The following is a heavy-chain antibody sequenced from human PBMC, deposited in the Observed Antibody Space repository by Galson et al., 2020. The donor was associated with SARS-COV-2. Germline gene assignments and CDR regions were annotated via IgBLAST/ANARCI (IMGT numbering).Heavy chain of an antibody. CDR2: IYYSGST. Sequence: ETSETLSLTCTVSGGSISSGDYYWSWIRQPPGKGLEWIGYIYYSGSTYYNPSLKSRVTISVDTSKNQFSLKLSSVTAADTAVYYCARDSYYDLWSPPPFYGMDVWGQGTTVTVSS. J-gene: IGHJ6*02. D-gene: IGHD3-3*01. V-gene: IGHV4-30-4*01. CDR1: GGSISSGDYY. CDR3: ARDSYYDLWSPPPFYGMDV.